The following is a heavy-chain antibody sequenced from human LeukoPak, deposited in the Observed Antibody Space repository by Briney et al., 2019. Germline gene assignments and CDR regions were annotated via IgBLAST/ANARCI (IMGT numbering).Heavy chain of an antibody. CDR1: GYTFTSYD. CDR3: ARGLGLVRGVIITSFDY. D-gene: IGHD3-10*01. CDR2: MNPNSGNT. Sequence: ASVKVSCKASGYTFTSYDINWGRQATGQGLEWMGWMNPNSGNTGYAQKFQGRVTMTRNTSISTAYMELSSLRSEDTAVYYCARGLGLVRGVIITSFDYWGQGTLVTVSS. V-gene: IGHV1-8*01. J-gene: IGHJ4*02.